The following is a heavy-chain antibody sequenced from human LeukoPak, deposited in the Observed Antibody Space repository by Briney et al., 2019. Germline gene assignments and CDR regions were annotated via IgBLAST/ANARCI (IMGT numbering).Heavy chain of an antibody. V-gene: IGHV1-3*01. CDR3: ARGSPVLEYYYYGMDV. CDR2: INAGNGNT. Sequence: ASVKVSCKASGYTFTSYAMHWVRQAPGQRLEWMGWINAGNGNTKYSQKFQGRVTITRDTSASTAYMELSSLRSEDTAVYYCARGSPVLEYYYYGMDVWGQGTTVTVSS. D-gene: IGHD1-1*01. J-gene: IGHJ6*02. CDR1: GYTFTSYA.